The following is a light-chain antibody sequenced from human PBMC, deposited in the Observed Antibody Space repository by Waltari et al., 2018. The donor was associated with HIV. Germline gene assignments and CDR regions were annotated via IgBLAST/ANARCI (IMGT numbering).Light chain of an antibody. V-gene: IGLV2-23*01. CDR1: SSDVGRYFL. CDR2: ETS. Sequence: QSALTQPASVSGSPGQSITISCSGTSSDVGRYFLVSWYQQHPGKAPKLIIYETSKRLSGVSNRFSGSKSGNTASLTISGLQAEDEADYHCCSYAGGIRYVFGTGTKVSVL. CDR3: CSYAGGIRYV. J-gene: IGLJ1*01.